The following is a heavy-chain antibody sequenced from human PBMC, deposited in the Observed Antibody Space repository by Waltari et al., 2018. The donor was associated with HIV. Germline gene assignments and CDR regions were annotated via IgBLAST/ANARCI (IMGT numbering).Heavy chain of an antibody. V-gene: IGHV3-33*01. D-gene: IGHD6-13*01. Sequence: QVHLVESGGGVVQPGRSLRLSCAASGFSFSSYGIHWVRQAPGKGRGWLAGMWYDVSHENYADSVQGRFSMSRDNSKNLLHLQLNSLRAEDTAVYYCARGGVSSTSWYMWFDPWGQGTLVTVSS. J-gene: IGHJ5*02. CDR1: GFSFSSYG. CDR3: ARGGVSSTSWYMWFDP. CDR2: MWYDVSHE.